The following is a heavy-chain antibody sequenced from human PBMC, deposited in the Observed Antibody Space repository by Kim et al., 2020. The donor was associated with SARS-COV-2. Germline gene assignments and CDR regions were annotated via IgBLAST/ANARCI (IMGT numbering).Heavy chain of an antibody. CDR3: ARRTHWVGFDY. D-gene: IGHD7-27*01. Sequence: SETLSLTCTVYGASLGGYYWSWVRQSPGKGLQFIGEISHDGTTNSNPSLRGRVTLSLDESKSQFALNLTSVTAADTATYFCARRTHWVGFDYWGRGALVAVSS. V-gene: IGHV4-34*01. J-gene: IGHJ4*02. CDR2: ISHDGTT. CDR1: GASLGGYY.